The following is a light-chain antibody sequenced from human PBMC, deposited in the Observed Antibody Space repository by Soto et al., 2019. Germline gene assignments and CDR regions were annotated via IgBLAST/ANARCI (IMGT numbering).Light chain of an antibody. CDR2: GAS. Sequence: EIMLTQSPGTLSLSPGERATLSCRASQSVNNRRLAWYQQKPGQAPRFLIYGASTRPIGIPDRFSGSGSGTDFTLTISRLEPEDFAVYYCQQYGSSFIFGQGTRLEIK. V-gene: IGKV3-20*01. J-gene: IGKJ5*01. CDR1: QSVNNRR. CDR3: QQYGSSFI.